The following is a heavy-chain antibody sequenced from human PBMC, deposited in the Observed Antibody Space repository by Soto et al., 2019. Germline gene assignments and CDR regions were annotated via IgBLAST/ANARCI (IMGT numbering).Heavy chain of an antibody. CDR2: IIPILGIA. CDR3: ARAPPRYCSSTSCSDAFDI. Sequence: QVQLVQSGAEVKKPGSSVKVSCKASGGTFSSYTISWVRQAPGQGLEWMGRIIPILGIANYAQKFQGRVTITADKSTSTAYMELSSRRSEDTAVYYCARAPPRYCSSTSCSDAFDIWGQGTMVTVSS. J-gene: IGHJ3*02. D-gene: IGHD2-2*01. CDR1: GGTFSSYT. V-gene: IGHV1-69*02.